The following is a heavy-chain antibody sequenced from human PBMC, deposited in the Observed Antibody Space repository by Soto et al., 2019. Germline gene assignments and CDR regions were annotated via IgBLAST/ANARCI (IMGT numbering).Heavy chain of an antibody. V-gene: IGHV3-33*01. Sequence: GGSLRLSCAASGFTFSSYGMHWVRQAPGKGLEWVAVIWYDGSNKYYADSVKGRFTISRDNSKNRLYLQMNSLRAEDTAVYYCARGMVAARPASGLDSWYGFYYYYGMDVWGQGTTVTVSS. CDR3: ARGMVAARPASGLDSWYGFYYYYGMDV. CDR2: IWYDGSNK. CDR1: GFTFSSYG. D-gene: IGHD6-6*01. J-gene: IGHJ6*02.